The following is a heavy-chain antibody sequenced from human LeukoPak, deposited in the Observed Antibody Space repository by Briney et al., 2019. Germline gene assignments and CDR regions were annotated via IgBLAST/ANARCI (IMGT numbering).Heavy chain of an antibody. CDR2: IGGGGTFI. J-gene: IGHJ6*03. CDR1: GFTFRTYS. V-gene: IGHV3-48*01. Sequence: PGGSLSLSCSASGFTFRTYSMNWVRQAPGKGLEWVAHIGGGGTFIYYADSVEGRFTISRDNDKNSLYLQMNSLRAEDTAVYYCARFLATWDYYYMDVWGNGTTVTVSS. CDR3: ARFLATWDYYYMDV. D-gene: IGHD3-3*01.